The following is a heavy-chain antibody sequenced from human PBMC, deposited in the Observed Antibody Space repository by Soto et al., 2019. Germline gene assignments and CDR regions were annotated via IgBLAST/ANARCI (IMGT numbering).Heavy chain of an antibody. V-gene: IGHV4-59*01. CDR3: ARDNGYSYGYTLDH. D-gene: IGHD5-18*01. CDR1: GGSSSIYY. CDR2: IYYSGST. Sequence: PSDTLSLTCTVSGGSSSIYYCSWIRHPPGKGLEWIGYIYYSGSTNYNPSLKSRVTISVDTSKNQFSLKLSSVTAADTAVYYCARDNGYSYGYTLDHWGQGTLVTVSS. J-gene: IGHJ4*02.